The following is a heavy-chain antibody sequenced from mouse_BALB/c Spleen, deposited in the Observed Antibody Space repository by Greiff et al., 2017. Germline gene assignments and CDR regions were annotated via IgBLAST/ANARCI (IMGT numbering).Heavy chain of an antibody. CDR1: GYTFTSYY. D-gene: IGHD1-1*01. V-gene: IGHV1S56*01. J-gene: IGHJ3*01. CDR3: ARNPGSSYGWFAY. CDR2: IYPGNVNT. Sequence: VQLVESGPELVKPGASVRISCKASGYTFTSYYIHWVKQRPGQGLEWIGWIYPGNVNTKYNEKFKGKATLTADKSSSTAYMQLSSLTSEDSAVYFCARNPGSSYGWFAYWGQGTLVTVSA.